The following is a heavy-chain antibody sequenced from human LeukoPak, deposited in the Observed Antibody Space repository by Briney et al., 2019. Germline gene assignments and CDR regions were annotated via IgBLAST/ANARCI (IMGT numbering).Heavy chain of an antibody. CDR3: ARDNGGGGRGLEAFDI. Sequence: GGSLRLSCSASGFTFSTYTMNWVRQAPGKGLEWVAVIWYDGSNKYYAESVKGRFTISRDNSKNTLYLQMNRLRAEDTAVYYCARDNGGGGRGLEAFDIWGQGTMVTVSS. CDR1: GFTFSTYT. D-gene: IGHD2-21*01. J-gene: IGHJ3*02. V-gene: IGHV3-33*08. CDR2: IWYDGSNK.